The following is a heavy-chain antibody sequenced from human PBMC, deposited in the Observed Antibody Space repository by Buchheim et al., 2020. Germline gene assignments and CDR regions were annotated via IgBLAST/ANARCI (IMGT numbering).Heavy chain of an antibody. CDR2: IYYSGST. D-gene: IGHD3-10*01. CDR3: ARSGRLLWFSRGYYGMDV. V-gene: IGHV4-59*01. CDR1: GGSISSYY. J-gene: IGHJ6*02. Sequence: QVQLQESGPGLVKPSETLSLTCTVSGGSISSYYWSWIRQPPGKGLEWIGYIYYSGSTNYNPSLKSRVTISVDTSKNQFSLKLSSVTAADTAVYYCARSGRLLWFSRGYYGMDVWGQGTT.